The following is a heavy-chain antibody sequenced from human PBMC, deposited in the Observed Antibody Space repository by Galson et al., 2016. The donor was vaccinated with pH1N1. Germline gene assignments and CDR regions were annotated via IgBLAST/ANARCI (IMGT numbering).Heavy chain of an antibody. CDR3: GRLDIVVGEHWYSGMDV. V-gene: IGHV4-4*07. J-gene: IGHJ6*02. D-gene: IGHD2-2*01. Sequence: ETLSLTCTVSDGSLSSYYWSWIRQPAGKGLEWIGRIYTSGSTNYAPSLNSRVTMSVDTSKNEISLRLRFVTAADTAVYYCGRLDIVVGEHWYSGMDVWGQGTTVTVS. CDR1: DGSLSSYY. CDR2: IYTSGST.